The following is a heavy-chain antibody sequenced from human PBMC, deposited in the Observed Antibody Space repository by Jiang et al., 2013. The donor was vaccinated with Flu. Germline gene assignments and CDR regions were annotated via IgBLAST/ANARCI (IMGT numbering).Heavy chain of an antibody. J-gene: IGHJ6*02. D-gene: IGHD6-13*01. V-gene: IGHV4-59*01. CDR2: IYYSGST. CDR1: GGSISSYY. Sequence: LLKPSETLSLTCTVSGGSISSYYWSWIRQPPGKGLEWIGYIYYSGSTNYNPSLKSRVTISVDTSKNQFSLKLSSVTAADTAVYYCARETSSSWYAHCMDVWGQGTTVTVSS. CDR3: ARETSSSWYAHCMDV.